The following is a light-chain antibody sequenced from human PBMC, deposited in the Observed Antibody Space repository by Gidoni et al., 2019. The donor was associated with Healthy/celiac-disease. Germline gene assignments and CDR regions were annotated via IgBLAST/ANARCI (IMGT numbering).Light chain of an antibody. CDR1: QGISSY. J-gene: IGKJ4*01. CDR2: AAS. Sequence: AIRMTQYPSSLSASTGDRVTITFRASQGISSYLAWYQQKPGKAPKLLIYAASTLQSGVPSRFSGSGSGTDFTLTISCLQSEDFATYYCQQYYSYPLTFGGGTKVEIK. V-gene: IGKV1-8*01. CDR3: QQYYSYPLT.